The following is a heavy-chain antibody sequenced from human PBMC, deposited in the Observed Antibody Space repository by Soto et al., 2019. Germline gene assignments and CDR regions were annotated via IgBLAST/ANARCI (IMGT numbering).Heavy chain of an antibody. CDR2: IIPILGIA. CDR1: GGTFSSYT. V-gene: IGHV1-69*04. D-gene: IGHD4-17*01. Sequence: GASVKVSCKASGGTFSSYTISWVRQAPGQGLEWMGRIIPILGIANYAQKFQGRVTITADKSTSTAYMKLSSLRSEDTAVYYCARDMDYGGAFDIWGQGTMVTVSS. CDR3: ARDMDYGGAFDI. J-gene: IGHJ3*02.